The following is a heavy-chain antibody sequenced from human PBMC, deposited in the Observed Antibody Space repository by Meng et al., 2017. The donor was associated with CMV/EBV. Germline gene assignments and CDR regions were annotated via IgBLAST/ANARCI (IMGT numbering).Heavy chain of an antibody. CDR2: IYYSGST. CDR1: GGSNSSGDYY. Sequence: QGQLQESGPALVKPSQTLSLTFTVSGGSNSSGDYYWSWIRQPPGKGLEWIGYIYYSGSTYYNPSLKSRVTISVDTSKNQFSLKLSSVTAADTAVYYCARVMGPNRTPYYFDYWGQGTLVTVSS. J-gene: IGHJ4*02. CDR3: ARVMGPNRTPYYFDY. D-gene: IGHD1-14*01. V-gene: IGHV4-30-4*08.